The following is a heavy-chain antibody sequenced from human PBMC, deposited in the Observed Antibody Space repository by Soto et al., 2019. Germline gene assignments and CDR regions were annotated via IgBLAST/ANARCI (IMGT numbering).Heavy chain of an antibody. D-gene: IGHD1-26*01. J-gene: IGHJ4*01. CDR1: GGSVSSNSAG. CDR2: TYYRSKWYY. Sequence: PSPTLSLTCAITGGSVSSNSAGWSWFRQSPSRGLEWLGRTYYRSKWYYEYAVSVRGRITINPDTSKNQYSLQLNSVTPEDTAVYFCARGEQYSGRIFDYWGQGTLVTVSS. V-gene: IGHV6-1*01. CDR3: ARGEQYSGRIFDY.